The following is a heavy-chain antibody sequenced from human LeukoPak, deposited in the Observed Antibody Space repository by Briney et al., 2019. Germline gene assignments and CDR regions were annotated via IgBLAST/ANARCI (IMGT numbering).Heavy chain of an antibody. D-gene: IGHD2-8*01. CDR2: IRGSSTAI. CDR1: GFTFSSYT. J-gene: IGHJ4*02. CDR3: ARDFHEMALDY. V-gene: IGHV3-48*02. Sequence: PGGSLRLSCAASGFTFSSYTMNWVRQAPGKGLECVSHIRGSSTAIYYADSVKGRFTISRDNAKNSLYLQMSSLRDEDTAVYYCARDFHEMALDYWGQGTLVTVSS.